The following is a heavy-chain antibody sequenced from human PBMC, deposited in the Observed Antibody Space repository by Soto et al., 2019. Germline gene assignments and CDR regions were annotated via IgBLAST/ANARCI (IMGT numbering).Heavy chain of an antibody. CDR2: TYYSGST. CDR1: GGSISSYY. J-gene: IGHJ4*02. V-gene: IGHV4-59*01. Sequence: ETLSLTCTVSGGSISSYYWSWIRQPPGKGLEWIGYTYYSGSTNYNPSLKSRVTISVDTSKNQFSLKLSSVTAADTAVYYCARWPEVATADYWGQGTLVTVSS. CDR3: ARWPEVATADY. D-gene: IGHD5-12*01.